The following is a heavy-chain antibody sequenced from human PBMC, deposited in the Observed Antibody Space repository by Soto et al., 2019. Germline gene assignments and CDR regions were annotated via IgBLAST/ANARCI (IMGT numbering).Heavy chain of an antibody. D-gene: IGHD3-22*01. CDR1: GYSISSGYY. J-gene: IGHJ4*02. V-gene: IGHV4-38-2*01. CDR3: ARATGYYDSRGVYFDY. CDR2: IYHGGST. Sequence: WETLSLTCAVSGYSISSGYYWGWIRQPPGKGLEWIGSIYHGGSTYYNPSLKSRVTISVDTSKNQFSLKLSSVTAADTAVYYCARATGYYDSRGVYFDYWGQGTLVTVSS.